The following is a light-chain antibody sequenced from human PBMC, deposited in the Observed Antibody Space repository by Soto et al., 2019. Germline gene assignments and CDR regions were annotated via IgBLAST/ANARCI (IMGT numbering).Light chain of an antibody. V-gene: IGLV2-23*01. CDR2: EGS. CDR1: SSDVGSYNL. CDR3: CSYAGTNTFV. Sequence: QSALTQPASVSGSPGQSITISCTGTSSDVGSYNLVSWYQRYPGKAPKLMIYEGSKRPSSVSNRFSGSKSGNTASLTISGLQAEDEANYFCCSYAGTNTFVFGTGTKLTVL. J-gene: IGLJ1*01.